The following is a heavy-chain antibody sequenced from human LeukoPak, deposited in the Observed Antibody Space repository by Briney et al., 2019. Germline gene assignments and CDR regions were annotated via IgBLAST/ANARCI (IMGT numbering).Heavy chain of an antibody. CDR1: GGSISSGDYY. J-gene: IGHJ4*02. CDR2: IYYSGST. Sequence: SETLSLTCTASGGSISSGDYYWSWIRQPPGKGLEWIGYIYYSGSTYYNPSLKSRVTISVDTSKNQFSLKLSSVTAADTAVYYCARWGYCSSTSCSSPHFDYWGQGTLVTVSS. D-gene: IGHD2-2*01. CDR3: ARWGYCSSTSCSSPHFDY. V-gene: IGHV4-30-4*08.